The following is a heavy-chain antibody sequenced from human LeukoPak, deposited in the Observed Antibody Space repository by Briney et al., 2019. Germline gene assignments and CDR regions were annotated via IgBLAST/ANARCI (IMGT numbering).Heavy chain of an antibody. CDR1: GGSITSGFYY. D-gene: IGHD3-10*01. Sequence: SETLSLTCTVSGGSITSGFYYWDWIRQPPGKGLEWIGSIFYTGSTFYNPSLKSRVTISVDTSISVHTSKNQFSLKLSSVTAADTAVYYCAKHYMGSSYNRGCDCWGQGTQVTVSS. V-gene: IGHV4-39*01. CDR2: IFYTGST. J-gene: IGHJ4*02. CDR3: AKHYMGSSYNRGCDC.